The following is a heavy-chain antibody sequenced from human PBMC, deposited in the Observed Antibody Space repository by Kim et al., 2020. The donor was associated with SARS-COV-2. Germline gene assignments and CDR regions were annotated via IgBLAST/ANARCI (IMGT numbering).Heavy chain of an antibody. V-gene: IGHV3-74*01. Sequence: GGSLRLSCAASGFTFSNYWMHWVRQAPGKGLVWVSRIKSDGSTPGYADSVKGRFTISRDNAKNTLFLQMDSLRAEDTAVYICARGLYRYTYTMDSWGQGTLVTVSS. J-gene: IGHJ4*02. D-gene: IGHD5-18*01. CDR2: IKSDGSTP. CDR3: ARGLYRYTYTMDS. CDR1: GFTFSNYW.